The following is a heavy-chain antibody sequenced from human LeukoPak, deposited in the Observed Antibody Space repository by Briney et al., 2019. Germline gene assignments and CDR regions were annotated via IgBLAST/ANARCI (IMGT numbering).Heavy chain of an antibody. D-gene: IGHD2-15*01. V-gene: IGHV3-23*01. CDR3: AKDRGRTWVQVAN. CDR2: ISGSGGT. J-gene: IGHJ4*02. CDR1: GFTFSSYA. Sequence: PGGSLRLSCAASGFTFSSYAMTWVRLAPGKGLEWVSVISGSGGTSYADSVKGRFTISRDNSKNTLYLQMNSLRAEDTAVYYCAKDRGRTWVQVANWGQGTLVTVSS.